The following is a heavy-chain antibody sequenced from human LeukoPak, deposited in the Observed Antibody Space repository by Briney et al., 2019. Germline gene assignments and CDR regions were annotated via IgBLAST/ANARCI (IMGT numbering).Heavy chain of an antibody. J-gene: IGHJ4*02. CDR2: MSGSSGYT. CDR3: AKEASFGYSYGPFDY. CDR1: GFTPTSYA. V-gene: IGHV3-23*01. Sequence: GSLRLSCAASGFTPTSYAMSWVRQVPGKELEWVSAMSGSSGYTYYADSVKGRFTISRDNSKNTLYLQMNSLRAEDTALYYCAKEASFGYSYGPFDYWGQGTLVTVSS. D-gene: IGHD5-18*01.